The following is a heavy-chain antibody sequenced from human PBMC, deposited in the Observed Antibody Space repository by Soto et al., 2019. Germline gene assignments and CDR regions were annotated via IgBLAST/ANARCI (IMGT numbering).Heavy chain of an antibody. CDR3: ARDPIRYFSPGPVDY. V-gene: IGHV4-31*03. CDR1: GGSISSGGYY. CDR2: IYYSGST. J-gene: IGHJ4*02. D-gene: IGHD3-9*01. Sequence: SETLSLTCTVSGGSISSGGYYWSWIRQHPGKGLEWIGYIYYSGSTYYNPSLKSRVTISVDTSKNQFSLKLSSVTAADTAVYYCARDPIRYFSPGPVDYWGQGTLVTVSS.